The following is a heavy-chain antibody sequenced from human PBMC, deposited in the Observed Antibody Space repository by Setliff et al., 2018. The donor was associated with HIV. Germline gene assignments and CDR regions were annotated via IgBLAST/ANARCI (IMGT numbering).Heavy chain of an antibody. CDR3: ARGARLLTGYADRWDYYYMRI. V-gene: IGHV4-34*01. D-gene: IGHD2-8*01. CDR1: GGSFSVYY. Sequence: SETLSLTCAVSGGSFSVYYWRWIRQPPGKGLEWIGEINHSGRTNYNPSLKSRITISVGTSKDQFSLKLSSVTAADTAVYYCARGARLLTGYADRWDYYYMRIWGKGTTVTVS. CDR2: INHSGRT. J-gene: IGHJ6*03.